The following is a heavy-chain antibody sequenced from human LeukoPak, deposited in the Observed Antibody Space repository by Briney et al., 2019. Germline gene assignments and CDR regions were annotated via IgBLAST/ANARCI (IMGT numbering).Heavy chain of an antibody. J-gene: IGHJ6*03. CDR2: ISSSSSYI. D-gene: IGHD1-26*01. Sequence: GGSLRLSCAASGFTFSSYGMNWVRQAPGKGLEWVSSISSSSSYIYYADSVKGRFTISRDNAKNSLYLQMNSLRAEDTAVYYCARVGSSGSYASYYYMDVWGKGTTVTVSS. CDR1: GFTFSSYG. CDR3: ARVGSSGSYASYYYMDV. V-gene: IGHV3-21*01.